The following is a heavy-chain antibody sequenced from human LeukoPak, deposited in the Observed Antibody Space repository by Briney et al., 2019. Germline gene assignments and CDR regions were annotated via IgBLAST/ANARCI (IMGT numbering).Heavy chain of an antibody. J-gene: IGHJ4*02. CDR3: ARDPEYSSGFYDY. Sequence: PGGSLRLSCAASGFTFSSYWMSWVRQAPGKGLEWVANIKQDGSEKYYVDSVKGRFTISRDNAKNSLYLQMNSLRAEDTAVYYCARDPEYSSGFYDYWGQGTLVTVSP. V-gene: IGHV3-7*01. CDR1: GFTFSSYW. D-gene: IGHD6-19*01. CDR2: IKQDGSEK.